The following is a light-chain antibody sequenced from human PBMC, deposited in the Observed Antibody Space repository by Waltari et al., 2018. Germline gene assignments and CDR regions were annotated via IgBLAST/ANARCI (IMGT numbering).Light chain of an antibody. CDR2: EVS. CDR1: SSDIGYYNA. CDR3: SSYARSHTYI. Sequence: QAAPTQPPSVSGSPGQSVTISCTGTSSDIGYYNAVSWYQQHPGKAPKLMCYEVSNRPSLLSVRFSRSMSVNTASLTISGLQAEDEADYFCSSYARSHTYIFGAGTRLTVL. J-gene: IGLJ1*01. V-gene: IGLV2-11*01.